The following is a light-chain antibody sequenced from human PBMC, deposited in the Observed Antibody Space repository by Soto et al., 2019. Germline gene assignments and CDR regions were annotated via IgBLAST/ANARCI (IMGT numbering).Light chain of an antibody. CDR3: QQYGSSPVT. CDR2: GAS. CDR1: QAVNNNY. Sequence: EIVLTQSPGTLSLSPGERVTLSCRASQAVNNNYLAWYQQIPGQAPRLLIYGASNRATGIPGRFGGSGSGTDFTLIISRLEPEDFAMYYCQQYGSSPVTFGGGTKVDIK. J-gene: IGKJ4*01. V-gene: IGKV3-20*01.